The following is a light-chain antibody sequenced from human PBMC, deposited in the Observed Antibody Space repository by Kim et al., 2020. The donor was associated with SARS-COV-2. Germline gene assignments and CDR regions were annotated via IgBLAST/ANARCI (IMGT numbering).Light chain of an antibody. Sequence: SASVGDTVTITCRASHDISVWLAWFQQKPGKAPKLVIYAASTLQSAVPSRFSGSGSGTDFTLTISNLQPEDFATYYCQQGNDFPRTFGQGTKLEI. CDR2: AAS. CDR1: HDISVW. J-gene: IGKJ2*01. V-gene: IGKV1-12*01. CDR3: QQGNDFPRT.